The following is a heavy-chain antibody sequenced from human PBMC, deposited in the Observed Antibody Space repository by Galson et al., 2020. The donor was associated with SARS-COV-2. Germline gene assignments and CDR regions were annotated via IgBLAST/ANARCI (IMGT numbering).Heavy chain of an antibody. V-gene: IGHV3-66*02. CDR2: VYSGGST. J-gene: IGHJ4*02. CDR1: GFSVSTKY. Sequence: GGTLRLTCAASGFSVSTKYRNWVRQAPGKGLEWVSVVYSGGSTFNADSVKGRFTISRDNSKNTVFLHMDSLRAEDTAVYFCARSESVYDPLDFWGQGTLVTVSS. D-gene: IGHD5-12*01. CDR3: ARSESVYDPLDF.